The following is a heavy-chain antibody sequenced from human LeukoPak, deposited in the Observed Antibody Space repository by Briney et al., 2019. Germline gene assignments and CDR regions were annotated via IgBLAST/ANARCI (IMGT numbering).Heavy chain of an antibody. J-gene: IGHJ4*02. D-gene: IGHD5-18*01. CDR2: ISYDGSNK. CDR3: AKDPVDTAMVYYFDY. CDR1: GFTFSSYG. V-gene: IGHV3-30*18. Sequence: PGGSLRLSCAASGFTFSSYGMHWVRQAPGKGLEWVAVISYDGSNKYYADSVKGRFTISRDNSKNTLYLQMNSLRAEDTAVCYCAKDPVDTAMVYYFDYWGQGTLVTVSS.